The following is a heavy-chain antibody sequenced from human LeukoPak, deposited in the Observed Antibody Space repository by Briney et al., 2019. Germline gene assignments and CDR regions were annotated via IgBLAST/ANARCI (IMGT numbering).Heavy chain of an antibody. V-gene: IGHV3-21*04. CDR3: ARAPITSPFYFDS. J-gene: IGHJ4*02. Sequence: PGGSLRLSCAASGFTFSSYSMNWVRQAPGKGLEWVSSISRSSDYTYYADSVKGRFTISRDNARNSLYLQMNSLRAEDTALYYCARAPITSPFYFDSWGQGTLVTVSS. CDR2: ISRSSDYT. CDR1: GFTFSSYS. D-gene: IGHD2-2*01.